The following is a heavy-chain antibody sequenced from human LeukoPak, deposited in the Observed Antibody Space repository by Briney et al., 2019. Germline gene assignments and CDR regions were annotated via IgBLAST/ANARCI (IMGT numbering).Heavy chain of an antibody. CDR3: ARDLGAITMNDY. CDR2: INPNSGGT. J-gene: IGHJ4*02. V-gene: IGHV1-2*02. D-gene: IGHD3-22*01. CDR1: GYTFTGYY. Sequence: VASVKVSCKASGYTFTGYYMHWVWQAPGQGLEWMGWINPNSGGTNYAQKFQGRVTMTRDTSISTAYMELSRLRSDDTAVYYCARDLGAITMNDYWGQGTLVTVSS.